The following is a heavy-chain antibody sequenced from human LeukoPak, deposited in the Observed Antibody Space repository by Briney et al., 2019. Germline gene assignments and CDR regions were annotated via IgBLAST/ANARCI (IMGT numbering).Heavy chain of an antibody. CDR2: ISSSGSTI. CDR1: GFTFTDYY. D-gene: IGHD4-23*01. J-gene: IGHJ4*02. Sequence: GGSLRLSCAASGFTFTDYYMSWIRQAPGKGLEWLSYISSSGSTIYYADSVKGRFTISRDNAKNSLYLQMNSLRAEDTAVYYCARDLLTVVTPGGYWGQGTLVTVSS. CDR3: ARDLLTVVTPGGY. V-gene: IGHV3-11*04.